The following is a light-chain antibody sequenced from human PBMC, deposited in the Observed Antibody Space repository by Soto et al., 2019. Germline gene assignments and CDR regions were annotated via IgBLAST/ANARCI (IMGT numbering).Light chain of an antibody. CDR2: DAS. Sequence: DIVLTQSPATLSLSPGERATLSCRASQSVSSYLAWYQQKPGQAPRLLIYDASNMATGIPARFSGSGSGTDFTLTISSLEPEDFAVYYCQQRGNWSRTFGQGTKVEIK. J-gene: IGKJ1*01. V-gene: IGKV3-11*01. CDR3: QQRGNWSRT. CDR1: QSVSSY.